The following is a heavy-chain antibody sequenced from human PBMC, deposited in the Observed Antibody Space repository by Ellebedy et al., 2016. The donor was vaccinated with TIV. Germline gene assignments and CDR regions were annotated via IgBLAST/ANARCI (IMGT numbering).Heavy chain of an antibody. Sequence: MPSETLSLTCAVSGASIGGYFWSWIRQPPGKGLEWIAYIHNGVTTSYNPSLKSRVTISEDTSKNQFSLILTSVTAADTAVYYCARSPYTGYSDLGFDYWGQGSLVTVSS. V-gene: IGHV4-59*08. D-gene: IGHD2-2*02. J-gene: IGHJ4*02. CDR2: IHNGVTT. CDR1: GASIGGYF. CDR3: ARSPYTGYSDLGFDY.